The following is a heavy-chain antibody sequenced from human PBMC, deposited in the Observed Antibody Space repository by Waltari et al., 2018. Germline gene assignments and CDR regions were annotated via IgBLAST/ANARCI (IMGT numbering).Heavy chain of an antibody. CDR2: TGGYDYTT. D-gene: IGHD3-10*01. J-gene: IGHJ3*02. V-gene: IGHV1-18*01. CDR1: GYIFTRYG. Sequence: QVQLVQSGGEVRRPGASVTVSCKATGYIFTRYGISWVRQAPGEGLEWRGWTGGYDYTTHFAQNFQGRVTMSTDTFTSTVYMDLRSLRSDDTAVYYCARDYYYGSGSSWSDVFDIWGQGTMVTVSS. CDR3: ARDYYYGSGSSWSDVFDI.